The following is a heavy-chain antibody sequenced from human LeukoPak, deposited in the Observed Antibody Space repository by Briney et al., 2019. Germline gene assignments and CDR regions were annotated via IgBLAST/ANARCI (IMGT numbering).Heavy chain of an antibody. Sequence: QPGGSLRLSCAASGFTFSSYGMHWVRQAPGKGLEWVAVIWYDGSNKYYADSVKGRFTISRGNAKNSVYLQMNGLRAGDTAVYYCVAKDPLGMTWESWGQGTLVTVSS. V-gene: IGHV3-33*01. J-gene: IGHJ4*02. CDR2: IWYDGSNK. D-gene: IGHD1-26*01. CDR3: VAKDPLGMTWES. CDR1: GFTFSSYG.